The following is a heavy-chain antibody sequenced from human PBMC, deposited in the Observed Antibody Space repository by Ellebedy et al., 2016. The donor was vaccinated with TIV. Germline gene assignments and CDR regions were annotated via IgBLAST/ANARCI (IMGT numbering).Heavy chain of an antibody. CDR2: IFYSGNT. V-gene: IGHV4-39*01. J-gene: IGHJ4*02. CDR1: GGSVSGDTYY. D-gene: IGHD3-10*01. Sequence: SETLSLXXAVSGGSVSGDTYYWAWIRQPPGKGLAWIGSIFYSGNTHYKVSLGSRVTISRDTSKNQFSLKLSSVTAADTAVYFCARHVGSASGDHFDYWGQGTLVTVSS. CDR3: ARHVGSASGDHFDY.